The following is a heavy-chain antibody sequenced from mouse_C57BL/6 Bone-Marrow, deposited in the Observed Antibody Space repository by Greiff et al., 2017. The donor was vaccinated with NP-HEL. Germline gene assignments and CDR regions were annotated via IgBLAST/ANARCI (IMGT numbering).Heavy chain of an antibody. Sequence: VQLQQPGAELVKPGASVKLSCKASGYTFTSYWMHWVKQRPGQGLEWIGMIHPNSGSTNYNEKFKSKATLTVDKSSSTAYMQLSSLTSEDSAVYYCARGPYYGSSYEDYWGQGTTLTVSS. CDR3: ARGPYYGSSYEDY. CDR1: GYTFTSYW. CDR2: IHPNSGST. V-gene: IGHV1-64*01. J-gene: IGHJ2*01. D-gene: IGHD1-1*01.